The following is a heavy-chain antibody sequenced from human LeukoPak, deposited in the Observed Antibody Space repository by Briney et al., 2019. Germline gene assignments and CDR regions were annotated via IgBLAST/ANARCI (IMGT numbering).Heavy chain of an antibody. Sequence: GGSLRLSCAASGFTFSSYGMHWVRQAPGKGLEWVAVISYGGSNKYYADSVKGRFTISRDNSKNTLYLQMNSLRAEDTAVYYCARDVVGSSNNGMDVWGQGTTVTVSS. CDR3: ARDVVGSSNNGMDV. D-gene: IGHD6-13*01. V-gene: IGHV3-30*19. CDR1: GFTFSSYG. J-gene: IGHJ6*02. CDR2: ISYGGSNK.